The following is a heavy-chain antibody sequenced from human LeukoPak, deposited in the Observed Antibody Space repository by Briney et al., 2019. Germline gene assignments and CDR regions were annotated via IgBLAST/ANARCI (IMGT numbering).Heavy chain of an antibody. Sequence: PARSLRLSCAASGFTFSSYSMNWVRQAPGKGLEWVSSISSSSSYIYYADSVKGRFSISRDNAKNSLYLQMNSLRAEDTAVYYCARGHCSGGSCYSVDYWGQGTLVTVSS. V-gene: IGHV3-21*01. CDR3: ARGHCSGGSCYSVDY. J-gene: IGHJ4*02. CDR2: ISSSSSYI. CDR1: GFTFSSYS. D-gene: IGHD2-15*01.